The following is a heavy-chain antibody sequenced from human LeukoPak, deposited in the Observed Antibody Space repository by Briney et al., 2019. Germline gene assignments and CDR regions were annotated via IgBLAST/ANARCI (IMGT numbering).Heavy chain of an antibody. CDR3: AKMGYSNYNYYYYMDV. J-gene: IGHJ6*03. D-gene: IGHD4-11*01. V-gene: IGHV3-23*01. CDR1: GFTFSSYA. CDR2: INDNGDGT. Sequence: GGSLRLSCAASGFTFSSYAMSWVRQAPGKGLKWVSTINDNGDGTYYADSVKGRFTISRDNSKNTLYLQMNSLRAEDTAVYYCAKMGYSNYNYYYYMDVWGKGTTVTVSS.